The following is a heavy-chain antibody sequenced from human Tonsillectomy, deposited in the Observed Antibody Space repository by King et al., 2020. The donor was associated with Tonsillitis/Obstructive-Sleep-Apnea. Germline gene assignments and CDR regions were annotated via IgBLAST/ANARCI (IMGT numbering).Heavy chain of an antibody. CDR1: GDSVSSNSAA. CDR3: ARCPRGGYGDNFYYYYYMDV. V-gene: IGHV6-1*01. Sequence: VQLQQSGPGLVKPSQTLSLTCAISGDSVSSNSAAWNCIRQSPSRGLEWLGRTYYRSKWYNDYAVSVKSRITINPDTSKNQFSLQLSSVTPEDTAVYYCARCPRGGYGDNFYYYYYMDVWGKGTTVTVSS. J-gene: IGHJ6*03. D-gene: IGHD4-17*01. CDR2: TYYRSKWYN.